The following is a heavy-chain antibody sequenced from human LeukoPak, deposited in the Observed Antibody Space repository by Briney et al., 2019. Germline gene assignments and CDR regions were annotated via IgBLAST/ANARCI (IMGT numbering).Heavy chain of an antibody. CDR3: VRDEMPGEPLALRLGTFGY. J-gene: IGHJ4*02. Sequence: PGGSLRLSCVASGFTFSLYAMHWVRQAPGKGLEWGAVISYDGSDQFYADSVKGRFTISRDLSKNTVYLQMNSLKTEDTAVYYCVRDEMPGEPLALRLGTFGYWGRGTLVTVSS. D-gene: IGHD1/OR15-1a*01. CDR2: ISYDGSDQ. CDR1: GFTFSLYA. V-gene: IGHV3-30*04.